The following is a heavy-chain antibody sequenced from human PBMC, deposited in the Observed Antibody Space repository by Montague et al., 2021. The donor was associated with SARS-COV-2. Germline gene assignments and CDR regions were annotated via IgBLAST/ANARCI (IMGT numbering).Heavy chain of an antibody. CDR3: ARLWDTVYYYYGMDV. V-gene: IGHV4-39*01. Sequence: SETLSLTCAVSGGSISSSSYYWGWIRQPPGKGLEWIGSIHYSGSTYYNPSFKSRVSISVDTSKNQFSLKLSSVTAADTAVYYCARLWDTVYYYYGMDVWGQGTTVTVSS. CDR1: GGSISSSSYY. D-gene: IGHD1-26*01. CDR2: IHYSGST. J-gene: IGHJ6*02.